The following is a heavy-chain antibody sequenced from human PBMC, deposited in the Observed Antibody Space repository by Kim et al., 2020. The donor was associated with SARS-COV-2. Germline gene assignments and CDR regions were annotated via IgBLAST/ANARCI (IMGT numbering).Heavy chain of an antibody. V-gene: IGHV3-9*01. CDR3: AKQMVYAMRVVGFSGGGMCV. J-gene: IGHJ6*02. Sequence: GGSLRLSCAASGFTFGDYSMLWVRQTPGKGLEWVSSISSNSGNISYLDSVTGRFTISRDNAKNSLYLQMNSLRAEDTALYYCAKQMVYAMRVVGFSGGGMCVWGAGTTVTVSS. D-gene: IGHD2-8*01. CDR1: GFTFGDYS. CDR2: ISSNSGNI.